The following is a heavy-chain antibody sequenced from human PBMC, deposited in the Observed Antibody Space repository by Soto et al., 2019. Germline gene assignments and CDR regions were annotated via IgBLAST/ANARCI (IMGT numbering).Heavy chain of an antibody. V-gene: IGHV1-18*01. CDR3: ARDPIVGAPYYYYGMDV. D-gene: IGHD1-26*01. CDR2: ISAYNGNT. J-gene: IGHJ6*02. Sequence: ASVKVSCKASGYTFTSYGISWGRQAPGQGLEWMGWISAYNGNTNYAQKLQGRVTMTTDTSTSTAYMELRSLRSDDTAVYYCARDPIVGAPYYYYGMDVWGQGTTVTVSS. CDR1: GYTFTSYG.